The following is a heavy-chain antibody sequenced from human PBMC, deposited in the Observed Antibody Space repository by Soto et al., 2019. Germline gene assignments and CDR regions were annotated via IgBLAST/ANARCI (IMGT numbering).Heavy chain of an antibody. CDR1: GFTFSGSA. CDR2: IRSKANSYAT. CDR3: TRHQXYYGSGSSHMPYNWFDP. J-gene: IGHJ5*02. Sequence: GGSLRLSCAASGFTFSGSAMHWVRQASGKGLEWVGRIRSKANSYATAYAASVKGRFTISRDDSKNTAYLQMNSLKTEDTAVYYCTRHQXYYGSGSSHMPYNWFDPWGQGTLVTVSS. V-gene: IGHV3-73*01. D-gene: IGHD3-10*01.